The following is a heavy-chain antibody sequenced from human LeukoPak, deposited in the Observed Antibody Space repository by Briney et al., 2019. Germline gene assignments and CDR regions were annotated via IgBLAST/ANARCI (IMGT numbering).Heavy chain of an antibody. CDR1: GFDFNYYD. Sequence: GGSLRLSCVASGFDFNYYDMNWVRQAPGKGLEWVSSISSKSTYIDSADSTKGRFTISRDNANNSVFLQMSSLRPEDTAVYYCARPFPGYCSGGSCLGSWAREPLVTVS. D-gene: IGHD2-15*01. V-gene: IGHV3-21*01. CDR3: ARPFPGYCSGGSCLGS. CDR2: ISSKSTYI. J-gene: IGHJ5*02.